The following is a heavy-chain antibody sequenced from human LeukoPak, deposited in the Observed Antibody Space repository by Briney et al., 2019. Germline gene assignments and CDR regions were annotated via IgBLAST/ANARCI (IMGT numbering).Heavy chain of an antibody. D-gene: IGHD6-13*01. J-gene: IGHJ4*02. V-gene: IGHV1-2*02. CDR1: GYTFTGYY. Sequence: ASVKVSCKASGYTFTGYYMHWVRQAPGQGLEWMGWINPNSGGTNYAQKFQGRVTMTRDTSISTAYMELSSLRSEDTAVYYCARMSGYSSSWYGDFSDYWGQGTLVTVSS. CDR2: INPNSGGT. CDR3: ARMSGYSSSWYGDFSDY.